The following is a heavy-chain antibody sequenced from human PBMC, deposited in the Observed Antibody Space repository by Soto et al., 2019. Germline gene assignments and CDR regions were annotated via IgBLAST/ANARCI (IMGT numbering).Heavy chain of an antibody. D-gene: IGHD6-19*01. CDR2: ISSSSSTI. J-gene: IGHJ5*02. Sequence: GGSLRISSAASGFTFSSYSMNWVRQAPGKGLEWVSYISSSSSTIYYADSVKGRFTISRDNAKNSLYLQMNSLRDEDTAVYYCAREAGTWHLPLNWFDPWGQGTLVTVSS. V-gene: IGHV3-48*02. CDR1: GFTFSSYS. CDR3: AREAGTWHLPLNWFDP.